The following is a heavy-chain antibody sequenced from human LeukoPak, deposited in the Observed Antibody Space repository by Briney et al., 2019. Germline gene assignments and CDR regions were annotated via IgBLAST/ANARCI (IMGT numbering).Heavy chain of an antibody. CDR3: ASVVAVAGTYFDY. J-gene: IGHJ4*02. CDR2: IYYSGST. V-gene: IGHV4-59*01. Sequence: SETLSLTCTVSGGSISSYYWSWIRQPPGKGLEWIGYIYYSGSTNYNPSLKSRVTISADTSKNQFSLKLSSVTAADTAVYYCASVVAVAGTYFDYWGQGTLVTVSS. D-gene: IGHD6-19*01. CDR1: GGSISSYY.